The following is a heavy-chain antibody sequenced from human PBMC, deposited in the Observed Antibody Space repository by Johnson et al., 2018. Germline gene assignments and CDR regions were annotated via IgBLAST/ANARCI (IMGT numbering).Heavy chain of an antibody. Sequence: VQLQESGGGLVQPGGSLRLSCEASGFTFSSYWMHWVRQAPGKGLVWVSGIKSDGSSTTYADSVKGRFTISRDNAKNTLYLQMNGLRGEDTAVFYCARGSNYDMDVWGQGTTVTVSS. CDR3: ARGSNYDMDV. V-gene: IGHV3-74*01. CDR2: IKSDGSST. J-gene: IGHJ6*02. CDR1: GFTFSSYW. D-gene: IGHD2-8*01.